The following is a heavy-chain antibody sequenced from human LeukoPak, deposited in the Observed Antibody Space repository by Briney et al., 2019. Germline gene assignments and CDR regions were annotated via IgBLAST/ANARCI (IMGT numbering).Heavy chain of an antibody. D-gene: IGHD1-1*01. J-gene: IGHJ4*02. V-gene: IGHV4-34*01. CDR2: INHSGST. CDR3: ARGRRELDY. Sequence: SETLSLTCAVYGGSFSGYYWSWIRQPPGKGLEWIGEINHSGSTNYNPSLKSRVTISVDTSKNQFSLKLSSVTAADTAVHYCARGRRELDYWGQGTLVTVSS. CDR1: GGSFSGYY.